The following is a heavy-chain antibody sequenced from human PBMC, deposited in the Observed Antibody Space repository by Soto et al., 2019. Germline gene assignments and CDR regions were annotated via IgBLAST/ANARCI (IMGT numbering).Heavy chain of an antibody. CDR3: AMTRLYDTGTNDYHREALDI. D-gene: IGHD3-22*01. V-gene: IGHV3-23*01. CDR2: VSGSGGRV. Sequence: EVQLLESGGGMVEPRGSLKLSCVASGFSFGTYVMNWVRQAPGKGLEWVSGVSGSGGRVYSADSVKGRFTISRDNSRDTLYLQMNSLRAEDTAIYYCAMTRLYDTGTNDYHREALDIWGQGTQVTVSS. J-gene: IGHJ3*02. CDR1: GFSFGTYV.